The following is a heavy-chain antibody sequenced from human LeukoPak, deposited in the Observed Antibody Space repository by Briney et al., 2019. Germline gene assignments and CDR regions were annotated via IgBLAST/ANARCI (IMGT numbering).Heavy chain of an antibody. CDR2: IFPIFGTA. V-gene: IGHV1-69*13. Sequence: SVKVSCKASGGTFSSYAITWVRQAPGQGLEWMGGIFPIFGTANYAQKFQGRVAITADESTSTAYMELSSLRSEDTAVYYCARANGYCSSTSCTSRPMDVWGKGTTVTVSS. CDR1: GGTFSSYA. CDR3: ARANGYCSSTSCTSRPMDV. J-gene: IGHJ6*03. D-gene: IGHD2-2*01.